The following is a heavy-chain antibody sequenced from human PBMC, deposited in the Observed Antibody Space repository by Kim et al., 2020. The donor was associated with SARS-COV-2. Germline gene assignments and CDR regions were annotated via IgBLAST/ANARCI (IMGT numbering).Heavy chain of an antibody. CDR2: ISYDGSNK. J-gene: IGHJ5*02. D-gene: IGHD3-10*01. Sequence: GGSLRLSCAASGFTFSSYAMHWVRQAPGKGLEWVAVISYDGSNKYYADSVKGRFTISRDNSKNTLYLQMNSLRAEDTAVYYCARPRTGSYWSWFDPWGQGPLVTVSS. CDR3: ARPRTGSYWSWFDP. CDR1: GFTFSSYA. V-gene: IGHV3-30-3*01.